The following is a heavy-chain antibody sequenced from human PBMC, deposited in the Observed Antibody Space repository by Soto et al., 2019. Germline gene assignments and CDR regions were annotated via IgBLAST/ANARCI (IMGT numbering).Heavy chain of an antibody. V-gene: IGHV1-3*01. CDR1: GYTFTSYA. J-gene: IGHJ4*02. CDR3: ARSGGMDTSISV. CDR2: INAGNGNT. D-gene: IGHD5-18*01. Sequence: QVQLVQSGAEGKKPGASVKVSCKASGYTFTSYAMHWVRQAPGQRLEWMGWINAGNGNTKYSQKFQGRVTITRDTSASTSYMELSSLRSEDTAVYYCARSGGMDTSISVWGQGTLVTVSS.